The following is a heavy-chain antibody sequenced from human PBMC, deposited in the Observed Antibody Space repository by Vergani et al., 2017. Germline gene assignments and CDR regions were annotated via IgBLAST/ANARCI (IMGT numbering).Heavy chain of an antibody. CDR2: TRPHEDGA. D-gene: IGHD1-7*01. CDR3: GKTQGTVVGTWWFDP. Sequence: QVQLVESGGGVVQPGGSMRLSCSASGLTLSSYVVHWVRQAPGRGLESVTFTRPHEDGAFYSASVRGRFTVSRDNSKNTLYLEMNRLNVDDTAIYYCGKTQGTVVGTWWFDPWGQGTPVTVSS. J-gene: IGHJ5*02. V-gene: IGHV3-30*02. CDR1: GLTLSSYV.